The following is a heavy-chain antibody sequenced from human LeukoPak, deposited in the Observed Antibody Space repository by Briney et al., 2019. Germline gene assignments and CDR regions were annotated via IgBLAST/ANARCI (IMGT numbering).Heavy chain of an antibody. CDR2: ISGSGGRT. CDR1: GFTFSSYA. CDR3: AKDMGEDGSYSLDY. Sequence: GGSLRLSCAASGFTFSSYAMSWVRQAPGKGLEWVSAISGSGGRTYYASSVQCLFTTSRDTSKTTLYLQMNSLRAEDTAVYYCAKDMGEDGSYSLDYWGQGTLVTVSS. V-gene: IGHV3-23*01. D-gene: IGHD1-26*01. J-gene: IGHJ4*02.